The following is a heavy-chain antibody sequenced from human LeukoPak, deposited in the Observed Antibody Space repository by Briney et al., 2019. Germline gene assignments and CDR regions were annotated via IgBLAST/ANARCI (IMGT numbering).Heavy chain of an antibody. CDR1: GFTVSSYW. CDR3: ARWLLGAFDI. CDR2: IKQDGSET. D-gene: IGHD2-15*01. Sequence: PGGSLRRSCAASGFTVSSYWMGWVRQAPGKGLEWVANIKQDGSETYYVDSVKSRFTISRDNAKNSLYLQMNSLRAEDTAVSYCARWLLGAFDIWGQGTMVTVSS. V-gene: IGHV3-7*01. J-gene: IGHJ3*02.